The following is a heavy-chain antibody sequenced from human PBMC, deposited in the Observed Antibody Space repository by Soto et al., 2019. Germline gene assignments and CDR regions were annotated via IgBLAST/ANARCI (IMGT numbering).Heavy chain of an antibody. Sequence: EVQLLESGGGLVQPGGSLRLSCAASGFTFSSFALSWVRQAPGKGLQWVSAISGSGGSTYYADSVKGRFTISRDNSKNTLYLQMNSLRAEDTALYYCALSTNGGSPYWGQGTLVTVSS. CDR1: GFTFSSFA. CDR2: ISGSGGST. D-gene: IGHD2-8*01. J-gene: IGHJ4*02. V-gene: IGHV3-23*01. CDR3: ALSTNGGSPY.